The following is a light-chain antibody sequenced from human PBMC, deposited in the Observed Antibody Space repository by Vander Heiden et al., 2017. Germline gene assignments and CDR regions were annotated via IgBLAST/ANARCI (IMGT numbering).Light chain of an antibody. V-gene: IGKV1-39*01. CDR1: LNINSY. CDR3: QQTYTTPRT. CDR2: DTS. Sequence: IQLTHSPSSLSASVGDRVTITCRASLNINSYLNWYQLKPGRAPTHLIYDTSSLQSGVPSRFSGSGSETDFSLTISSLQPEDSSTYYCQQTYTTPRTFGQGTKVEIK. J-gene: IGKJ1*01.